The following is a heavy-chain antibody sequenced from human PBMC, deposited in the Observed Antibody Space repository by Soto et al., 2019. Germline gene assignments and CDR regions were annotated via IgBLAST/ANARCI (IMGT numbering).Heavy chain of an antibody. CDR2: ISGSGGST. D-gene: IGHD3-3*01. V-gene: IGHV3-23*01. J-gene: IGHJ4*02. Sequence: EVQLLESGGGLVQPGGSLRLSCAASGFTLSSYAMSWVRQAPGKGLEWVSAISGSGGSTYYADSVKGRFTISRDNSKNTLYLQMNSLRAEDTAVYYCAKDLRITIFGVVPKFDYWGQGTLVTVSS. CDR3: AKDLRITIFGVVPKFDY. CDR1: GFTLSSYA.